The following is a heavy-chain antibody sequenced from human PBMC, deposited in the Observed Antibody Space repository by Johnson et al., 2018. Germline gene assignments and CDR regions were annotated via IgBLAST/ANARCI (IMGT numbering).Heavy chain of an antibody. CDR3: AKSSTYYYDSSGYLGAFDI. D-gene: IGHD3-22*01. CDR1: GFTFSSYA. Sequence: VQLQESGGGLLQSGGSLRLSCAASGFTFSSYAMSWVRQAPGKGLEWVSAISGSGSSAYYADSVQGRFTVPRDNSKNTLYLQMNSLRAEDTAVYYCAKSSTYYYDSSGYLGAFDIWGQGTMVTVSS. V-gene: IGHV3-23*01. J-gene: IGHJ3*02. CDR2: ISGSGSSA.